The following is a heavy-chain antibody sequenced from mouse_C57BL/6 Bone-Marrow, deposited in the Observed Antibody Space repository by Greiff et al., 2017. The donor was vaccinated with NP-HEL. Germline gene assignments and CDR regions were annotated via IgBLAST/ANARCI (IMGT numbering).Heavy chain of an antibody. CDR3: ARGGLYYDAMDY. D-gene: IGHD3-3*01. CDR1: GYTFTSYW. CDR2: IDPSDSYT. Sequence: VQLQQPGAELVRPGPSVKLSCKASGYTFTSYWMHWVKQRPGQGLEWIGVIDPSDSYTNYNQKFKGKATLTVDTSSSTAYMQLSSLTSEDSAVYDCARGGLYYDAMDYWGQGTSVTVSS. J-gene: IGHJ4*01. V-gene: IGHV1-59*01.